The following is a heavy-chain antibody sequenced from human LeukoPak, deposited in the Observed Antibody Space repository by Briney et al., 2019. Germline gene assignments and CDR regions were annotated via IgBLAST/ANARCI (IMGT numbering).Heavy chain of an antibody. J-gene: IGHJ4*02. CDR3: ARDSDTYQLLLDY. CDR1: GFTFSSYA. CDR2: ISYDGSNK. D-gene: IGHD2-2*01. V-gene: IGHV3-30-3*01. Sequence: QPGGSLRLSCAAYGFTFSSYAMHWVRQAPGKGLEGVAVISYDGSNKYYADSVKGRFTISRDNSKNTLYLRMNSLRAEDTAVYYCARDSDTYQLLLDYWGQGTLVTVCS.